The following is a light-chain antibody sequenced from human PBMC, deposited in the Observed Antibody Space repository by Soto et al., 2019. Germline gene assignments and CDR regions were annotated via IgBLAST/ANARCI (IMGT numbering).Light chain of an antibody. CDR2: WAS. CDR3: QQYYTTPWT. J-gene: IGKJ1*01. CDR1: QSLLYSSNNKNY. V-gene: IGKV4-1*01. Sequence: DFVVTQSPDFLAVSLGERATINCKSSQSLLYSSNNKNYLAWYQQRPGQPPTLLLYWASTRESGVPDRFNGSGYGTDFTLTINSLRAEDVAVYYCQQYYTTPWTFGQGTQV.